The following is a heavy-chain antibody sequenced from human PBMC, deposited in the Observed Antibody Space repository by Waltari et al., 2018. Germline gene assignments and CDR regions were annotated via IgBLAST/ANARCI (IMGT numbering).Heavy chain of an antibody. D-gene: IGHD4-17*01. CDR2: ISGSGGST. CDR3: ASSLYGDYTQIWGRVFDY. J-gene: IGHJ4*02. V-gene: IGHV3-23*01. Sequence: VQLLESGGGLVQSGGSLRLSCAGSGFPFRSYAMHWVRPAPGKGVEWVSVISGSGGSTDYADSVKGRFTISRDNSKNTLYLQMNNLRVEDTAVYYCASSLYGDYTQIWGRVFDYWGQGTLVTVSS. CDR1: GFPFRSYA.